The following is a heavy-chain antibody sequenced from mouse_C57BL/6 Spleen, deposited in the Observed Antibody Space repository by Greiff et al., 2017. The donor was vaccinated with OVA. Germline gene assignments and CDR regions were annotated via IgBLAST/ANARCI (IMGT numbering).Heavy chain of an antibody. J-gene: IGHJ3*01. V-gene: IGHV1-4*01. Sequence: VQLQQSGAELARPGASVKMSCKASGYTFTSYTMHWVKQRPGQGLEWIGYINPSSGYTKYNQKFKDKATLTADKSSSTAYMQRSSLTSEDSAVYYCARGGIVDWFADWGQGTLVTVSA. CDR2: INPSSGYT. CDR3: ARGGIVDWFAD. D-gene: IGHD1-1*01. CDR1: GYTFTSYT.